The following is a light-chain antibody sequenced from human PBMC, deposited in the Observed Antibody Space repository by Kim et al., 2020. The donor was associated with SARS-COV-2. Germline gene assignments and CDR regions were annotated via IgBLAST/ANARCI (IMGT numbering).Light chain of an antibody. CDR1: SGHSSYA. CDR3: QTWGTGIVV. J-gene: IGLJ2*01. Sequence: QLVLTQSPSASASLGASVKLTCTLSSGHSSYAIAWHQQQPEKGPRYLMKLNSDGSHSKGDGIPDRCSGSSSGAERYLTISSRQSEDEAEYYCQTWGTGIVVFGGGTQLTVL. V-gene: IGLV4-69*01. CDR2: LNSDGSH.